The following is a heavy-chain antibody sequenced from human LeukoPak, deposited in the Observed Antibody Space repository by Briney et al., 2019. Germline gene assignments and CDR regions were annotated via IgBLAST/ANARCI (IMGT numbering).Heavy chain of an antibody. CDR2: IYYSGST. J-gene: IGHJ3*02. CDR3: ARHLRSVDAFDT. CDR1: GGSISSSSYY. Sequence: SETLSLTCTVSGGSISSSSYYWGWIRQPPGKGLEWIGSIYYSGSTYYNPSLKSRVTISVDTSKNQFSLKLSSVTAADTAVYYCARHLRSVDAFDTWGQGTMVTVSS. V-gene: IGHV4-39*01.